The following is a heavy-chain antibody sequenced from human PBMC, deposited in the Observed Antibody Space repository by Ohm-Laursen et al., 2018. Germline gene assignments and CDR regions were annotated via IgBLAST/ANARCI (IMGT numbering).Heavy chain of an antibody. CDR1: GFTFNNYW. CDR3: ARIGYSSSASDY. J-gene: IGHJ4*02. Sequence: SLRLSCTASGFTFNNYWMSWVRQAPGKGLEWVASINQDGSANDFVDSLKGRFTLSRDNAKNSLSLQMNSLRDDDTGVYYCARIGYSSSASDYWGQGTLVTVSS. CDR2: INQDGSAN. D-gene: IGHD6-6*01. V-gene: IGHV3-7*01.